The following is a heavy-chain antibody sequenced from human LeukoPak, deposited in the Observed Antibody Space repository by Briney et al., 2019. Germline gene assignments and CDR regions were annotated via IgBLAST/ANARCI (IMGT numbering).Heavy chain of an antibody. CDR3: ARARDYYDSSGYSN. V-gene: IGHV1-18*01. D-gene: IGHD3-22*01. CDR2: ISAYNGNT. Sequence: ASVKVSCKASGYTFTSYGISWVRQAPGQGIEWMGWISAYNGNTNYAQKLQGRVTMTTDTSTSTAYMELRSLRSDDTAVYYCARARDYYDSSGYSNWGQGTLVTVSS. CDR1: GYTFTSYG. J-gene: IGHJ4*02.